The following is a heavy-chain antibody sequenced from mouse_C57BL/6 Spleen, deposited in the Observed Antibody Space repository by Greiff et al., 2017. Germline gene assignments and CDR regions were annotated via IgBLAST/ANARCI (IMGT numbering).Heavy chain of an antibody. CDR2: ISDGGSYT. J-gene: IGHJ4*01. V-gene: IGHV5-4*01. CDR1: GFTFSSYA. CDR3: ARERRDISTGVGNAMDY. D-gene: IGHD1-1*01. Sequence: EVKLMQSGGGLVKPGGSLKLSCAASGFTFSSYAMSWVRQTPEKRLEWVATISDGGSYTDYPDNVKGRFTFSRYDAKNDLYMQMSHLKSEDTAMYDCARERRDISTGVGNAMDYWGQGTTVTVAS.